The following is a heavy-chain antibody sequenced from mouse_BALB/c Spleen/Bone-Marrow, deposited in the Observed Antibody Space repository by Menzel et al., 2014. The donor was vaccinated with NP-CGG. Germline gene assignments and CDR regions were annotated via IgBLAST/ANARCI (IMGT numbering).Heavy chain of an antibody. CDR3: ARAAYYRYDEGAWIAY. J-gene: IGHJ3*01. Sequence: QVQLQQPGAELARPGASVKMSCKASGYTFTSYTMHWVKQRPGQGLEWIGYINPSSGYTNYNQKFKDKATLTADKSSSTAYMQLSSLTSEDSAVYYCARAAYYRYDEGAWIAYWGQGTLVTVSA. CDR2: INPSSGYT. V-gene: IGHV1-4*01. D-gene: IGHD2-14*01. CDR1: GYTFTSYT.